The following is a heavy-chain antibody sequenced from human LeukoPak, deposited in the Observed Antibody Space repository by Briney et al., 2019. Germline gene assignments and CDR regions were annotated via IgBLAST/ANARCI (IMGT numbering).Heavy chain of an antibody. J-gene: IGHJ4*02. D-gene: IGHD3-10*01. CDR3: ARSMVMVRGGTDY. CDR2: IKGDESEK. V-gene: IGHV3-7*01. Sequence: GGSLRLSCAASGFTFSNYWLTWVRQAPGKGLEWVANIKGDESEKFYVDSVKGRFTISRDNGKNSLYLQMNSLRAEDTAVYYCARSMVMVRGGTDYWGQGTLVTVSS. CDR1: GFTFSNYW.